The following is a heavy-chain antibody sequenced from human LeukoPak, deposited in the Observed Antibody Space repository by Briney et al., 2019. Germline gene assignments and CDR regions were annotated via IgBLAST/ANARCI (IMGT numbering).Heavy chain of an antibody. Sequence: TSETLSLTCAVYGGSFSGYDWSWIRQPPGKGPEWIGEINHSGSTNYNPSLKSRVTISVDTSKNQFSLKLSSVTAADTAVYYCARTGSEDYWGQGTLVTVPS. J-gene: IGHJ4*02. D-gene: IGHD1-14*01. CDR2: INHSGST. CDR3: ARTGSEDY. CDR1: GGSFSGYD. V-gene: IGHV4-34*01.